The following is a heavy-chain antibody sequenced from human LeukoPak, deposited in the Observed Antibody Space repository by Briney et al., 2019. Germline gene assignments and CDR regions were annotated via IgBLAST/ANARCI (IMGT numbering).Heavy chain of an antibody. Sequence: ASVKVSCKASGYTFTSYAMHWVRQAPGQRLEWMGWINAGNGNTKYSQKFQGRVTITRDTSASTAYMELSSLRSEDTAVYYCARGGSLVATLVKGRFDPWGQGTLVTVSS. D-gene: IGHD5-12*01. J-gene: IGHJ5*02. V-gene: IGHV1-3*01. CDR2: INAGNGNT. CDR3: ARGGSLVATLVKGRFDP. CDR1: GYTFTSYA.